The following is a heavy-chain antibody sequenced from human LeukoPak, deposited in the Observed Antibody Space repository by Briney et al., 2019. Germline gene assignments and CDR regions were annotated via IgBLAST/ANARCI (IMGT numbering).Heavy chain of an antibody. Sequence: GGSLRLSCAASGFTFSSYGMHWVRQAPGKGLEWVAVISYDGSNKYYADSVKGRFTISRDNSKNTLYLQMNSLRAEDTAVYYCAKDGEGADFDYWGQGTLVTVSS. V-gene: IGHV3-30*18. CDR2: ISYDGSNK. D-gene: IGHD1-26*01. CDR1: GFTFSSYG. J-gene: IGHJ4*02. CDR3: AKDGEGADFDY.